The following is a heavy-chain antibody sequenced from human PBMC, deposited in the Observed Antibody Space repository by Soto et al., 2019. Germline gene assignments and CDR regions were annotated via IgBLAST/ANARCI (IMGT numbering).Heavy chain of an antibody. CDR1: GGTFSSYA. CDR3: ARENPGHSDAFDI. V-gene: IGHV1-69*01. CDR2: IIPIFGTA. Sequence: QVQLVQSGAEVTKPGSSVKVSCKASGGTFSSYAISWVRQAPGQGLEWMGGIIPIFGTANYAQKFQGRVTITAEESTSTAYMELSSLRSEDTAVYDCARENPGHSDAFDIWGQGTMVTVSS. J-gene: IGHJ3*02.